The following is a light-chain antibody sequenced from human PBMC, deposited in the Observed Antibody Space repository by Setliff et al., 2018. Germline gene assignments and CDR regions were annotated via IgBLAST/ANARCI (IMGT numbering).Light chain of an antibody. V-gene: IGLV2-14*03. CDR3: TAYTSGTTYV. Sequence: QSVLTQPASVSGSPGQSITISCSGTSSDVGSYDRVSWYQQHPGKAPKLIIYGVSNRPSGVSSRFSGSKSGNTASLTISGLQTEDEADYYCTAYTSGTTYVFGTGTKVTVL. CDR1: SSDVGSYDR. CDR2: GVS. J-gene: IGLJ1*01.